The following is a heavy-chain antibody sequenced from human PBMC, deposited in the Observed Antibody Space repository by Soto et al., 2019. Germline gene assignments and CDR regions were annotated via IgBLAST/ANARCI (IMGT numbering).Heavy chain of an antibody. J-gene: IGHJ6*02. D-gene: IGHD1-1*01. CDR2: IFYTGST. V-gene: IGHV4-31*03. CDR1: GDSISSGGYY. CDR3: ARFHVRRDNHPYGMDV. Sequence: NPSETLSLTCTVSGDSISSGGYYWSWIRQHPGKGLEWIGYIFYTGSTHYNPSLKSRLSISVDTSKNQFSLKLTSVTAADTAIYFSARFHVRRDNHPYGMDVWGPGTTVTVSS.